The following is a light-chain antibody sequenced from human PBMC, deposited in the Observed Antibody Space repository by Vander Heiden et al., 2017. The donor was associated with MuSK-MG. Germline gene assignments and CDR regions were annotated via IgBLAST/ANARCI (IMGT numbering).Light chain of an antibody. Sequence: SSELTQDPAVSVALGQTVRITCQGNSLRSYYASWYQQKPGQAPVLVIYGKNDRPSGIPDRFSGSSSGNTASLTITGAQAEDEADYYCNSRDSSSNHYVIGTGTKVTVL. CDR1: SLRSYY. J-gene: IGLJ1*01. V-gene: IGLV3-19*01. CDR3: NSRDSSSNHYV. CDR2: GKN.